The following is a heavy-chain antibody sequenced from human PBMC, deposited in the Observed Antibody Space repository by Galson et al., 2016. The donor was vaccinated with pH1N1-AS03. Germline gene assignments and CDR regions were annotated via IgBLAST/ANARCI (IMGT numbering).Heavy chain of an antibody. V-gene: IGHV3-30*02. CDR2: VRHDGDNQ. D-gene: IGHD1/OR15-1a*01. Sequence: SLRLSCAASGFTFSSYGMHWVRQAPGKGLEWLTFVRHDGDNQYYADSVKGRFNVSRDNSKNTLSLQMDSLRPDETAIYYCAQDRVNGIDATTRWFAPWGQGVRVTVSS. CDR1: GFTFSSYG. CDR3: AQDRVNGIDATTRWFAP. J-gene: IGHJ5*02.